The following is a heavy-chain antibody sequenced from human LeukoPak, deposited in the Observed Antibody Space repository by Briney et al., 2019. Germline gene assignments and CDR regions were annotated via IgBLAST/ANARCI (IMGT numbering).Heavy chain of an antibody. CDR2: INPNSGGT. D-gene: IGHD5-24*01. V-gene: IGHV1-2*02. CDR3: ARVQTETIGYYYYHMDI. J-gene: IGHJ6*02. CDR1: GYTFTGYH. Sequence: ASVKVSCKASGYTFTGYHMHWVRQAPGQGLEWMGWINPNSGGTNFAQKFQGRVTMTRDTSISTAYMELSRLRSDDTAVYYCARVQTETIGYYYYHMDIWGQGTTVTVSS.